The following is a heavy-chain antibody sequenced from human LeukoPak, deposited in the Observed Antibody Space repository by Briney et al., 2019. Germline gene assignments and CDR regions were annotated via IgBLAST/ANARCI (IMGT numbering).Heavy chain of an antibody. Sequence: PSETVSLTCTVSGGSISSSSFYWRWIRQPPGKGLEWIGSIYYSGNTYYNPSLKSRVTISVDTSKNQFSLKLSSVTAADTAVYYCARLTISYYYMDVWGKGTTVTVSS. J-gene: IGHJ6*03. CDR2: IYYSGNT. V-gene: IGHV4-39*01. CDR1: GGSISSSSFY. CDR3: ARLTISYYYMDV. D-gene: IGHD3-10*01.